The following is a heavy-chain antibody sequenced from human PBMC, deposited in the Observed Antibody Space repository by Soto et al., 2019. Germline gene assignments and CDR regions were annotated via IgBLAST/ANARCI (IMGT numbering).Heavy chain of an antibody. CDR2: IYKSATT. V-gene: IGHV4-30-4*01. J-gene: IGHJ5*01. CDR1: CDSISNLDYF. CDR3: ARGRYCLTGRCFPNWFDS. D-gene: IGHD7-27*01. Sequence: QVQLLESGPGLVKPSQTLSLTCSVSCDSISNLDYFWAWIRQPPGQALEYIGYIYKSATTYYNPSFESRVAISVDTSKSQFSLNVTSVTAADTAVYFCARGRYCLTGRCFPNWFDSWGQGALVTVSS.